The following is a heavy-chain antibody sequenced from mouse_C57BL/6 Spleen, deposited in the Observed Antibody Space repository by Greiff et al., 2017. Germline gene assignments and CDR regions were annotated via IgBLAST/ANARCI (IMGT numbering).Heavy chain of an antibody. V-gene: IGHV1-54*01. Sequence: QVQLQQSGAELVRPGTSVKVSCKASGYAFTNYLIEWVKQRPGQGLEWIGVINPGSGGTNYNEKFKGKATLTADKSSSTAYMQLSSLTSEDSAVYVCARSSNLYYFDYWGQGTTLTVSS. J-gene: IGHJ2*01. CDR3: ARSSNLYYFDY. CDR1: GYAFTNYL. CDR2: INPGSGGT.